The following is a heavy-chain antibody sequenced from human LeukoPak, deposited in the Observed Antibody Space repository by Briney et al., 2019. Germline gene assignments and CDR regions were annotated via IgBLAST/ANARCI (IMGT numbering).Heavy chain of an antibody. CDR2: IWYDGSNK. D-gene: IGHD3-16*01. V-gene: IGHV3-33*01. CDR3: ARKKRSGKGGSMATFDL. J-gene: IGHJ3*01. CDR1: GFTFSSYG. Sequence: GGSLRLSCAASGFTFSSYGMHWVRQAPGKGLEWVAVIWYDGSNKYYADSVKGRFTISRDNSKNTLSLQMDSLRGEDTAVYYCARKKRSGKGGSMATFDLGGQGTLVTVSP.